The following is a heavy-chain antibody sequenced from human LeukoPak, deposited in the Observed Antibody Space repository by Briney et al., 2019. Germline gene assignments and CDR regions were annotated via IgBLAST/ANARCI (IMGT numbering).Heavy chain of an antibody. CDR1: GYTFTSYY. V-gene: IGHV1-46*01. D-gene: IGHD3-16*02. CDR2: INPSGGST. Sequence: EASVKVSCKASGYTFTSYYMHWVRQAPGQGLEWMGIINPSGGSTSYAQKFQGRVTITADESTSTAYMELSSLRSEDTAVYYCAREYYDYVWGSYRPLSFDYWGQGTLVTVSS. CDR3: AREYYDYVWGSYRPLSFDY. J-gene: IGHJ4*02.